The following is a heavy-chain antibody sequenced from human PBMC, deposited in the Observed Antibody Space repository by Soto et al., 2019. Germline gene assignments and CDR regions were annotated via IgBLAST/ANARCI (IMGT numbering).Heavy chain of an antibody. V-gene: IGHV1-8*01. Sequence: QVQLVQSGAEVRKPGASVKVSCKASVYSFTEYDITWVRQASGHGLEWVGWMNPHSGDTGSAEKFQGRVTLTKNTSLKTAYMELNNLTSADTAVYYCARGIWFGELFRDYWGQGTLLIVSS. CDR3: ARGIWFGELFRDY. D-gene: IGHD3-10*01. J-gene: IGHJ4*02. CDR1: VYSFTEYD. CDR2: MNPHSGDT.